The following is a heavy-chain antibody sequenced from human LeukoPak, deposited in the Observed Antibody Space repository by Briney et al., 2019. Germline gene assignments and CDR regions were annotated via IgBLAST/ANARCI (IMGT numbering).Heavy chain of an antibody. CDR3: ARDLGYCSSTSCYTFDY. V-gene: IGHV1-69*13. D-gene: IGHD2-2*01. J-gene: IGHJ4*02. Sequence: SVKVSCKASGGTFRSNAISWVRQAPGQGLEWMGGIIPIFGTANYAQKFQGRVTITADESTSTAYMELSSLRSEDTAVYYCARDLGYCSSTSCYTFDYWGQGTLVTVSS. CDR1: GGTFRSNA. CDR2: IIPIFGTA.